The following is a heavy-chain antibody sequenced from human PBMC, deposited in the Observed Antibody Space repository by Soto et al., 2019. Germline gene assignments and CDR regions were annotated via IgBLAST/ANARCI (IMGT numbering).Heavy chain of an antibody. D-gene: IGHD3-22*01. CDR2: ISSSSSTI. V-gene: IGHV3-48*02. Sequence: LSLTCAASGFTFSSYSMNWVRQAPGKGLEWVSYISSSSSTIYYADSVKGRFTISRDNAKNSLYLQMNSLRDEDRAVYYCARGGYYYYDSSGYYIPYWGQGTLVTVSS. J-gene: IGHJ4*02. CDR3: ARGGYYYYDSSGYYIPY. CDR1: GFTFSSYS.